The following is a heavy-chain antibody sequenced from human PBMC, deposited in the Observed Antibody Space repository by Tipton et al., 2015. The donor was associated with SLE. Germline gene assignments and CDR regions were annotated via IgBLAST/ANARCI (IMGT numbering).Heavy chain of an antibody. J-gene: IGHJ4*02. D-gene: IGHD1-14*01. CDR1: GDSIITSY. Sequence: TLSLTCTVSGDSIITSYWSWIRQSPGQGLEWIGYIYNSGTTNYNPSLKSRATISVDASKNQLSLKLSSVTAADTAVYYCARVGPERTLDYWGQGTLVTVSS. V-gene: IGHV4-59*01. CDR2: IYNSGTT. CDR3: ARVGPERTLDY.